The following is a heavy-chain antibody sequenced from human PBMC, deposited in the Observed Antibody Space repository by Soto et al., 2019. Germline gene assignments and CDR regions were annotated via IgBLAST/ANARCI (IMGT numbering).Heavy chain of an antibody. J-gene: IGHJ4*02. CDR2: IWYDGSNK. CDR3: ASLVGATTGDY. Sequence: QVQLVESGGGVVQPGRSLRLSCAASGFTFSSYGMHWVRQAPGKGLEWVAVIWYDGSNKYYADSVKGRFTISRDNSKNTLYLQMNSLRAEDTAVYYCASLVGATTGDYWGQGTLVTVSS. CDR1: GFTFSSYG. D-gene: IGHD1-26*01. V-gene: IGHV3-33*01.